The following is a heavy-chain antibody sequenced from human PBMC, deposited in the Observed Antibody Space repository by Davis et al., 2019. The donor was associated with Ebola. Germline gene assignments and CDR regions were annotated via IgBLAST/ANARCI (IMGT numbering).Heavy chain of an antibody. V-gene: IGHV3-7*03. Sequence: PGGSLRLSCAASGFTFSSYWMSWVRQAPGKGLEWVANIKQDGSEKYYVDSVKGRFTISRDNAKNSLYLQMNSLRAEDTAVYYCARDQRSLLMVYATAWDWYYYYGMDVWGQGTTVTVSS. CDR2: IKQDGSEK. J-gene: IGHJ6*02. CDR1: GFTFSSYW. D-gene: IGHD2-8*01. CDR3: ARDQRSLLMVYATAWDWYYYYGMDV.